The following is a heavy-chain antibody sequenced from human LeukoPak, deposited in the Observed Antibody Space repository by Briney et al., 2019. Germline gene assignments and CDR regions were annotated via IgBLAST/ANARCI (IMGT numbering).Heavy chain of an antibody. CDR3: ARNQQLGGHSYYYYGMDV. D-gene: IGHD3-16*01. CDR1: GFTFSSYA. CDR2: ISDSGGST. V-gene: IGHV3-23*01. J-gene: IGHJ6*02. Sequence: GGSLRLSCAASGFTFSSYAMSWVRQAPGKGLEWVSAISDSGGSTYYTDSVKGRFTISRDNSKNTLYLQMNSLRAGDTAIYYCARNQQLGGHSYYYYGMDVWGQGTTVTVSS.